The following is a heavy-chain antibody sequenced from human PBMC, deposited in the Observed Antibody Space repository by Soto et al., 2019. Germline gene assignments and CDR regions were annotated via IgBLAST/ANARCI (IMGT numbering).Heavy chain of an antibody. CDR1: VGSISIYY. Sequence: PSENLCVACTFSVGSISIYYWSWIRQPPGRGLEWIGYIYYSGSTNYNPSLKSRVTISVDTSKNQFSLKLRSVTAADTAVYYCARQSDRGPSPRLDAFDIWGQGTMVTVSS. CDR3: ARQSDRGPSPRLDAFDI. CDR2: IYYSGST. V-gene: IGHV4-59*01. D-gene: IGHD3-16*02. J-gene: IGHJ3*02.